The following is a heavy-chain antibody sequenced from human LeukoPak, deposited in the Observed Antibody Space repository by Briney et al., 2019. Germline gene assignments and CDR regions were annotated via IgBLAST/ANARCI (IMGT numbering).Heavy chain of an antibody. CDR3: ARVPPAGGVRGLIPFFDQ. CDR1: GDTFNNYD. D-gene: IGHD3-10*02. Sequence: ASVKVSCKASGDTFNNYDINWVRQATGQGLEWMGWLSPNSGDTGFAQKFQGGVTITRYTSITTAYMELNSLRYEDTAVYYCARVPPAGGVRGLIPFFDQWGQGTPVTVSS. J-gene: IGHJ4*02. V-gene: IGHV1-8*02. CDR2: LSPNSGDT.